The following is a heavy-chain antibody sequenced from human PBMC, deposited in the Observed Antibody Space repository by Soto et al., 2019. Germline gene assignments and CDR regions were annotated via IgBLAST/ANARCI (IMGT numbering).Heavy chain of an antibody. CDR1: GGTFSSYA. V-gene: IGHV1-69*06. J-gene: IGHJ6*02. CDR2: IIPIFGTA. Sequence: QVQLVQSGAEVKKPGSSVKVSCKASGGTFSSYAISWVRQAPGQGLEWMGGIIPIFGTANYAQKFQGRVTIPADKSTSTAYMELSSLRSEDTAVYYCARDEGIAAAGSVGGMDVWCQGPTVTVSS. D-gene: IGHD6-13*01. CDR3: ARDEGIAAAGSVGGMDV.